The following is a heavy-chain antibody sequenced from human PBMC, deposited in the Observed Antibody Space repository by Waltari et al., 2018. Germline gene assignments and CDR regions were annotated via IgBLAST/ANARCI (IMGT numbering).Heavy chain of an antibody. Sequence: EVQLVESGGGLVQPGGSLRLSCAASGFTFSSYSMNWVRQAPGKGLEWVSAISGSGGSTYYADSVKGRFTISRDNSKNTLYLQMNSLRAEDTAVYYCARSTYYYDSSGYYFGYWGQGTLVTVSS. CDR3: ARSTYYYDSSGYYFGY. J-gene: IGHJ4*02. V-gene: IGHV3-23*04. CDR2: ISGSGGST. D-gene: IGHD3-22*01. CDR1: GFTFSSYS.